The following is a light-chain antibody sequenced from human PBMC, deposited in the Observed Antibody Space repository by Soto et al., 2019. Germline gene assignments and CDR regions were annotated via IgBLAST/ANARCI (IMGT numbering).Light chain of an antibody. Sequence: EIVMTPSQATLSVSPCERATLSSSASQSVSSKLAWYQQKPGQAPRLLIYGASTRATGIPARFSGSGSGTEFTLTISSLQSEDFAVYYCQQYNTWPPITFGQGTRLEI. V-gene: IGKV3-15*01. CDR1: QSVSSK. CDR3: QQYNTWPPIT. J-gene: IGKJ5*01. CDR2: GAS.